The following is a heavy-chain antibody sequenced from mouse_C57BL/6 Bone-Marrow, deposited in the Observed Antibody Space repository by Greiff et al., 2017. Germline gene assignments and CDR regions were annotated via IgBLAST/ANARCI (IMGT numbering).Heavy chain of an antibody. CDR3: ARSDYYDDDGFAY. D-gene: IGHD2-4*01. V-gene: IGHV1-81*01. J-gene: IGHJ3*01. CDR1: GYTFTSYG. Sequence: VQLQQSGAELARPGASVKLSCKASGYTFTSYGISWVKQRTGQGLEWIGEIYPRSGNTYFNEKFKGKATLTADKSSSTAYMELRSLTSEDSAVYVCARSDYYDDDGFAYWGQGTLVTVSA. CDR2: IYPRSGNT.